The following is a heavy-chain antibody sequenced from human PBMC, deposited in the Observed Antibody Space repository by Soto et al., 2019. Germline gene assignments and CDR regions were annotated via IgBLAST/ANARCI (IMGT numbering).Heavy chain of an antibody. CDR2: ISGSSSST. D-gene: IGHD4-17*01. V-gene: IGHV3-23*01. Sequence: PGGSLRLSCAASGFTFSSYAMSWVRQAPGKGLEWVSAISGSSSSTYYADSVKGRFTISRDNSKNSLYLQMNSLRAEDTAVYYCARDTVRGYYYYGMDVWGQGTTVTVS. CDR3: ARDTVRGYYYYGMDV. J-gene: IGHJ6*02. CDR1: GFTFSSYA.